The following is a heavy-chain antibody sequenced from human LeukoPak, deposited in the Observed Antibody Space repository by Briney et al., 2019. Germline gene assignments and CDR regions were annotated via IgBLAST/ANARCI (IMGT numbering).Heavy chain of an antibody. V-gene: IGHV4-31*03. J-gene: IGHJ1*01. CDR2: IYYSGST. CDR3: ASVSYDTRLQH. Sequence: PSETLSLTCTVSGGSISSGGYFWSWIRQHPGKGLEWIGYIYYSGSTYYNPSLKGRVTISVDTSKNQFSLRLSSVTAADTAIYYCASVSYDTRLQHWGQGTLVTVSS. CDR1: GGSISSGGYF. D-gene: IGHD3-22*01.